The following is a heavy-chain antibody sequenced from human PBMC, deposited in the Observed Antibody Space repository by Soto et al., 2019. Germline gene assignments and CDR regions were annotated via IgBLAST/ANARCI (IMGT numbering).Heavy chain of an antibody. J-gene: IGHJ5*02. CDR3: ARVVSWLWTTDP. CDR2: INHSGST. CDR1: GGSFSGYY. D-gene: IGHD3-22*01. V-gene: IGHV4-34*01. Sequence: SETLSLTCAVYGGSFSGYYWSWIRQPPGKGLEWIGEINHSGSTNYNPSLKSRVTISVATSKNQFSLKLSSVTAADTAVYYCARVVSWLWTTDPWGQGTLVTVSS.